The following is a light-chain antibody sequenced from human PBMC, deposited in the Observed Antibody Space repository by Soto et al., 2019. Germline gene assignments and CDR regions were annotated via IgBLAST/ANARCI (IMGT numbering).Light chain of an antibody. J-gene: IGKJ1*01. V-gene: IGKV3-20*01. CDR1: QSVGNNY. Sequence: EIVLTQSPGTLSLSPGERATLSCRASQSVGNNYLAWYQQKPGQGPRLLIYDASSRATGIPDRFSGSASGTDFTLTSSRLEPEDFAVYYCQQYVGSPSTFGQGTKVEI. CDR2: DAS. CDR3: QQYVGSPST.